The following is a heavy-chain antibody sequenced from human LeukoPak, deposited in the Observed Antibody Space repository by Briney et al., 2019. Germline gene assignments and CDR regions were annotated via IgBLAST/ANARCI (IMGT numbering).Heavy chain of an antibody. CDR3: ETDPRITMVGGVIKRGQFDY. CDR1: GYTLTELS. Sequence: GASVKVSCKVSGYTLTELSMHWVRQAPGKGLEWMGGFDPEDGETIYAQKFQGRVTMTEDTSTDTAYMELSSLRSEDTAVYYCETDPRITMVGGVIKRGQFDYWGRGTLDTVS. V-gene: IGHV1-24*01. J-gene: IGHJ4*02. D-gene: IGHD3-10*01. CDR2: FDPEDGET.